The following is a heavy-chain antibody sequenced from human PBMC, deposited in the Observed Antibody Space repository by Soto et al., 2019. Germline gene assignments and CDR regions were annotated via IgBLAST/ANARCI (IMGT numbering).Heavy chain of an antibody. CDR3: ARDPAGYYGSGSGFDY. J-gene: IGHJ4*02. Sequence: PETLSLTCTVSGGSISSYYWSWIRQPPGKGLEWIGYIYYSGSTNYNPSLKSRVTISVDTSKNQFSLKLSSVTAADTAVYYCARDPAGYYGSGSGFDYWGQGTLVTVSS. D-gene: IGHD3-10*01. CDR2: IYYSGST. V-gene: IGHV4-59*01. CDR1: GGSISSYY.